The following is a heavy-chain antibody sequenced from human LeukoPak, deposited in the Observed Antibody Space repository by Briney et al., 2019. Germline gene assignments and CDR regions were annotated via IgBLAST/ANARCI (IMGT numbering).Heavy chain of an antibody. V-gene: IGHV4-4*07. Sequence: SETLSLTCTVSGGSISSYYWSWIRQPAGKGLEWIGRIYTSGSTNYNPSLKSRVTMSVDTSKNQFSLKLSSVTAADTAVYYCARSSYDSNGYYGDQFDCWGQGTLVTVSS. D-gene: IGHD3-22*01. J-gene: IGHJ4*02. CDR2: IYTSGST. CDR1: GGSISSYY. CDR3: ARSSYDSNGYYGDQFDC.